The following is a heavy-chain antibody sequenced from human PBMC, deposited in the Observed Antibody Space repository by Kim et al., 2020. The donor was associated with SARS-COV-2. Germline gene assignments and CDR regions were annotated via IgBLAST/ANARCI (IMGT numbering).Heavy chain of an antibody. J-gene: IGHJ4*02. CDR1: GGTFSSYA. Sequence: SVKVSCKASGGTFSSYAISWVRQAPGQGLEWMGGIIPIFGTANYAQKFQGRVTITADESTSTAYMELSSLRSEDTAVYYCAGGGRIAAAGLFDYWGQGTLVTVSS. CDR2: IIPIFGTA. CDR3: AGGGRIAAAGLFDY. D-gene: IGHD6-13*01. V-gene: IGHV1-69*13.